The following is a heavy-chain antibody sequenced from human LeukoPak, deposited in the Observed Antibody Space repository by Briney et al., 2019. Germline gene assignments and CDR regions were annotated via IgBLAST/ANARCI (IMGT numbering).Heavy chain of an antibody. Sequence: GGSLRLSCAPSGVTFSDYYMSWLRQAPGKGLEWVSYISSSSSYTNYADSVKGRFTISRDYAKNSLYLQMNSLRAEDTAVYYCARVRSRFGLAFDYWGQGTLVTVSS. CDR1: GVTFSDYY. D-gene: IGHD3-10*01. V-gene: IGHV3-11*06. J-gene: IGHJ4*02. CDR3: ARVRSRFGLAFDY. CDR2: ISSSSSYT.